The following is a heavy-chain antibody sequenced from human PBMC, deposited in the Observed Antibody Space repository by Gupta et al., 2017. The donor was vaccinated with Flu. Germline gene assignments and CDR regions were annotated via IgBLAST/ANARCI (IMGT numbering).Heavy chain of an antibody. V-gene: IGHV3-73*02. J-gene: IGHJ4*02. CDR2: IRSKANSYAT. CDR3: TSQTTQTTRWYSSGWSTFDY. CDR1: GFTFSGCA. D-gene: IGHD6-19*01. Sequence: EVQLVESGGGLVQPGGSLKLSCADSGFTFSGCAMHLVRQASGKGLEWVGRIRSKANSYATAYAASVKGRFTISRDDSKNTAYLQMNSLKTEDTAVYYCTSQTTQTTRWYSSGWSTFDYWGQGTLVTVSS.